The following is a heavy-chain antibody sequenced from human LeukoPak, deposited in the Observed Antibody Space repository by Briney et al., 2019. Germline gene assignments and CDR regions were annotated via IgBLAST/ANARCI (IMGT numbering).Heavy chain of an antibody. CDR1: GGSIRSSYYY. D-gene: IGHD3-3*01. Sequence: SETLSLTCTVSGGSIRSSYYYWGWIRQPPGKGLEWIGEINHSGSTNYNPSLKSRVTISVDTSKNQFSLKPSSVTAADTAVYYCARGGYYDFWSGYPCWYFDLWGRGTLVTVSS. J-gene: IGHJ2*01. CDR3: ARGGYYDFWSGYPCWYFDL. V-gene: IGHV4-39*07. CDR2: INHSGST.